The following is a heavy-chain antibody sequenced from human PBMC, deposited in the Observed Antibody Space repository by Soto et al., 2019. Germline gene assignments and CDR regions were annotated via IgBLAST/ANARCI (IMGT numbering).Heavy chain of an antibody. J-gene: IGHJ5*02. D-gene: IGHD5-12*01. Sequence: PSETLSLTCTVSGGSISSGGYYWSWIRQHPGKGLEWIGYIYYSGSTYYNPSLKSRVTISVDTSKNQFSLKLSSVTAADTAVYYCARAQYSGYDLDNWFDPWGQGTLVTVSS. CDR1: GGSISSGGYY. CDR2: IYYSGST. V-gene: IGHV4-31*03. CDR3: ARAQYSGYDLDNWFDP.